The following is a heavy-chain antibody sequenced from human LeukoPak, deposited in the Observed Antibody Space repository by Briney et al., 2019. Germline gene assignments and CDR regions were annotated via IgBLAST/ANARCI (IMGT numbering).Heavy chain of an antibody. V-gene: IGHV4-34*01. J-gene: IGHJ4*02. CDR1: GGSFSGYY. CDR3: ATARRYSSGWYRGY. Sequence: PSETLSLTCAVYGGSFSGYYWSWIRQPPGKGLEWIGEINHSGSTNYNPSLKSRVTISVDTSKNQFSLKLSSVTAADTAVYYCATARRYSSGWYRGYWGQGTLVTVSS. D-gene: IGHD6-19*01. CDR2: INHSGST.